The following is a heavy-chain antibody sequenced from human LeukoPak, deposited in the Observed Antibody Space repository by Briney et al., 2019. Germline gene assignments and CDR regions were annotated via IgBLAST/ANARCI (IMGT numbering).Heavy chain of an antibody. V-gene: IGHV3-30*18. Sequence: PGRSLRLSCAASGFPFSSYGIHWVRQAPGKGLEWVAVVTYDGSNGYFADSVKGRFTISRDNSRNTLSLQMNSLRTEDTALYYRAKRATDDALDIWGRGTMVTVSS. D-gene: IGHD5-12*01. CDR2: VTYDGSNG. CDR3: AKRATDDALDI. CDR1: GFPFSSYG. J-gene: IGHJ3*02.